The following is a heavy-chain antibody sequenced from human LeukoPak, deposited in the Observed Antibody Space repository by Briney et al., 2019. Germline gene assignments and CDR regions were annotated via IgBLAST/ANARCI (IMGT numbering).Heavy chain of an antibody. Sequence: SETLSLTCTVSGGPISSSSYYWGWIRQPPGKGLEWIGSIYYSGSTYYNPSLKSRVTISVDTSKNQFSLKLSSVTAADTAVYYCARHLGGDYYDSSAIPWFDPWGQGTLVTVSS. CDR2: IYYSGST. J-gene: IGHJ5*02. CDR1: GGPISSSSYY. V-gene: IGHV4-39*01. CDR3: ARHLGGDYYDSSAIPWFDP. D-gene: IGHD3-22*01.